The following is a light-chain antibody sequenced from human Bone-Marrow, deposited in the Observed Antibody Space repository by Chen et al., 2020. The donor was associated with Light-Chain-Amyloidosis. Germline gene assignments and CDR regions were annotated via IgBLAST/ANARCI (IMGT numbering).Light chain of an antibody. V-gene: IGLV3-25*03. J-gene: IGLJ2*01. Sequence: SYELTPPPSVSASPGPTARITCSGDDLPTKYAYWYQQKPGQAPVLVIHRDTERPSGISERFSGSSSGTTATLTISGVQAEDEADYHCQSADSSGTYEVIFGGGTKLTVL. CDR1: DLPTKY. CDR3: QSADSSGTYEVI. CDR2: RDT.